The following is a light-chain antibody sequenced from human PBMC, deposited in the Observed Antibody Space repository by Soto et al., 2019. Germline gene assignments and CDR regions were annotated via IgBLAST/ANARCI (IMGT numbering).Light chain of an antibody. V-gene: IGKV3-20*01. J-gene: IGKJ1*01. CDR3: QQYGSSPPWT. Sequence: EIVLTQSPGTLSLSPGGRATLSCSASQSVTSSYLAWYQQKPGQAPRLLIYDASTRAAGIPDRFSGSGSGTDFTLTISRLEPEDFAVYYCQQYGSSPPWTFGQGTKVDNK. CDR1: QSVTSSY. CDR2: DAS.